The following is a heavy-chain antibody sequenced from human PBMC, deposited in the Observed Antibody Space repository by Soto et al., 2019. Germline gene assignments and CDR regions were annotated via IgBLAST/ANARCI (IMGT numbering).Heavy chain of an antibody. CDR3: ASPPGEDIVVVSVTTWWGNYYGMDV. V-gene: IGHV1-69*01. J-gene: IGHJ6*02. Sequence: QVQLVQSGAEVKKPGSSVKVSCKASGGTFSSYAISWVRQAPGQGLEWMGGIIPIFGTANYAQKFQGRVTITADESTSTAYMELSSLRSEDTAVYYCASPPGEDIVVVSVTTWWGNYYGMDVWGQGTTVTVSS. CDR2: IIPIFGTA. CDR1: GGTFSSYA. D-gene: IGHD2-15*01.